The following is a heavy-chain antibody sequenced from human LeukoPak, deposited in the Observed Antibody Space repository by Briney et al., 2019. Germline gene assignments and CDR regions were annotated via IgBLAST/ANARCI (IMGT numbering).Heavy chain of an antibody. D-gene: IGHD3-10*01. CDR2: ISYDGSNK. J-gene: IGHJ6*02. Sequence: GGSLRLSCAASGFTFSSYSMTWVRQAPGKGLEWVAVISYDGSNKYYADSVKGRFTISRDNSKNTLYLQMNSLRAEDTAVYYCAREDSALLWFGETYGMDVWGQGTTVTVSS. CDR3: AREDSALLWFGETYGMDV. CDR1: GFTFSSYS. V-gene: IGHV3-30*03.